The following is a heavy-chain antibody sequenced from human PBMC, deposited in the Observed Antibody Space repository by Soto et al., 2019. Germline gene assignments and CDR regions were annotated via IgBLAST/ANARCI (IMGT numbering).Heavy chain of an antibody. CDR3: ATQEVGGSYVYTFDP. D-gene: IGHD1-26*01. Sequence: SETLSLTCTGSGGSISSSSYYWGWIRQPPGKGLEWIGSIYYSGSTYYNPSLKSRVTISVDTSKNHFSLKLSSVTAADTAVYYCATQEVGGSYVYTFDPWGQGTLVTVSS. V-gene: IGHV4-39*02. CDR1: GGSISSSSYY. CDR2: IYYSGST. J-gene: IGHJ5*02.